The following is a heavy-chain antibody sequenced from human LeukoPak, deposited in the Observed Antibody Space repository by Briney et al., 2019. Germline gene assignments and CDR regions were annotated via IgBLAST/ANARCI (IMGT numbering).Heavy chain of an antibody. V-gene: IGHV4-34*01. Sequence: KASETLSLTCAVHGGSFSGYHWNGIRQSPGKGLEWIGEINDRGQTNYNPSLESRLTISVDTSKKQFSLKLNSVTAADTAVYYCASHVNWKYYYTDVWGNGTAVTVSS. D-gene: IGHD1-1*01. CDR3: ASHVNWKYYYTDV. J-gene: IGHJ6*03. CDR1: GGSFSGYH. CDR2: INDRGQT.